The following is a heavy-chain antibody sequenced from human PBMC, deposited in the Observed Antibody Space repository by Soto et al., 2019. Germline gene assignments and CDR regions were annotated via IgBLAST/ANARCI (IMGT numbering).Heavy chain of an antibody. J-gene: IGHJ4*02. CDR2: ISYHGSDK. Sequence: QVQLVESGGGVVQPGRSLRLSCAASGFTFSNYGMHWVRQAPGKGLEWVAVISYHGSDKYYADSVKGRFTISRDNSKNTLYLLIDSLRAEDTAVYYCAKDHLTTTVTTVGYWGQGTLVTVSS. D-gene: IGHD4-17*01. CDR3: AKDHLTTTVTTVGY. CDR1: GFTFSNYG. V-gene: IGHV3-30*18.